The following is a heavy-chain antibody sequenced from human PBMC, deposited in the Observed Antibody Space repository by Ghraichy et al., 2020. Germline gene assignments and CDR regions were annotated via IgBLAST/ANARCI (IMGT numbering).Heavy chain of an antibody. V-gene: IGHV3-21*01. CDR2: IDSSGRYI. CDR3: GRDRATVTLDY. J-gene: IGHJ4*02. Sequence: GGSLRLSCAASGFIFSSFTMSWVRQSPGKGLEWVASIDSSGRYIYYGDSFQGRFTISRDNARDSLFLHIYSLTVEDTALYYCGRDRATVTLDYWGQGALVAVSA. CDR1: GFIFSSFT. D-gene: IGHD2-21*02.